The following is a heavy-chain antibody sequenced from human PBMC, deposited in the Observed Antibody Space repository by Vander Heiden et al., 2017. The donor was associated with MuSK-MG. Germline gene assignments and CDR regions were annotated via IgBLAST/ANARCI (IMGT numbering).Heavy chain of an antibody. CDR1: GGTFNTYG. CDR2: VIPIFGTP. J-gene: IGHJ4*02. Sequence: QVQLVQSGAERMKPGSSVKVSCKASGGTFNTYGYTWVRQAPGQGLEWMGRVIPIFGTPNYAQKFLGRLTITADEFTSTAYMELRSLRSDDSAVYYCVRDLGQYGSIRSTVLGFWGQGTLVTVSS. D-gene: IGHD6-19*01. V-gene: IGHV1-69*01. CDR3: VRDLGQYGSIRSTVLGF.